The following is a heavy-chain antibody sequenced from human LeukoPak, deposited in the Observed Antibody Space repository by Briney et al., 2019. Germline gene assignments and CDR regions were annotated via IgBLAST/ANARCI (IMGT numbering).Heavy chain of an antibody. D-gene: IGHD6-13*01. J-gene: IGHJ4*02. V-gene: IGHV3-21*01. CDR3: ARDTGSSSWYY. CDR1: GFTFSSYS. CDR2: ISSSSSYI. Sequence: GGSLRLSCAASGFTFSSYSMNWVRQAPGTGLEWVSSISSSSSYIYYADSVKGRFNISRENEKNSLYLQTNSLRAEDTAVYYCARDTGSSSWYYWGQGTLVTVSS.